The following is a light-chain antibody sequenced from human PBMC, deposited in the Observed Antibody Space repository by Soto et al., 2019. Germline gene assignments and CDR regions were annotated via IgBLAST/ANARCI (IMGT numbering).Light chain of an antibody. CDR2: EVA. V-gene: IGLV2-23*02. CDR1: SSDVAYYNL. Sequence: QSALTQPASVSGSPGQSVTISCTGTSSDVAYYNLVSWYQQHPGKAPKLIIYEVAKRPSGVSSRFAGSKSGNTASLTISGLQAEDEADYFCCSYAASNTYVFGTRTKLTVL. J-gene: IGLJ1*01. CDR3: CSYAASNTYV.